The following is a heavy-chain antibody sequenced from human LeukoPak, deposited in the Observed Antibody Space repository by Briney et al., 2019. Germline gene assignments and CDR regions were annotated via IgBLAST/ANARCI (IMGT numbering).Heavy chain of an antibody. D-gene: IGHD4-17*01. CDR2: VWFDGTHD. Sequence: QTGGSLGLSCVASGFTFTNYGFHWVRQAPGKGLEWVAVVWFDGTHDYYGDSVKGRFTISRDNSKSTLFLQMNSLTTEDTAVYYCARDPDLYGDSFFDLWGQGSLVTVSS. V-gene: IGHV3-33*01. CDR1: GFTFTNYG. CDR3: ARDPDLYGDSFFDL. J-gene: IGHJ4*02.